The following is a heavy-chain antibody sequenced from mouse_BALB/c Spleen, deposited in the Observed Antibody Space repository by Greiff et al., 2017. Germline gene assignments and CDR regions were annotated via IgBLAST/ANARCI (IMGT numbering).Heavy chain of an antibody. Sequence: EVQLVESGGGLVKPGGSLKLSCAASGFTFSSYAMSWVRQTPEKRLEWVASISSGGSTYYPDSVKGRFTISRDNARNILYLQMSSLRSEDTAMYYCAREIYYAWFAYWGQGTLVTVSA. CDR2: ISSGGST. CDR1: GFTFSSYA. CDR3: AREIYYAWFAY. D-gene: IGHD2-1*01. J-gene: IGHJ3*01. V-gene: IGHV5-6-5*01.